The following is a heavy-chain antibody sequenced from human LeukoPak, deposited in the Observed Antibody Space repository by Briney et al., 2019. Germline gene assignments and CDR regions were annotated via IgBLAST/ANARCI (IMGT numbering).Heavy chain of an antibody. CDR2: ISGSGGST. V-gene: IGHV3-23*01. CDR1: GFTFSSYA. CDR3: AKVLRSSSWSDY. J-gene: IGHJ4*02. D-gene: IGHD6-13*01. Sequence: GGSLRLSCAASGFTFSSYAMGWVRQAPGKGLEWVSAISGSGGSTYYADSVKGRFTISRDNSKNTLYPQMNSLRAEDTAVYYCAKVLRSSSWSDYWGQGTLVTVSS.